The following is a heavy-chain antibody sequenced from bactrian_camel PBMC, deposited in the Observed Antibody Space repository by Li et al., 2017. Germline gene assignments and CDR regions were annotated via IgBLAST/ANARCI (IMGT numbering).Heavy chain of an antibody. CDR3: VACKSYGRGYRYDYEY. D-gene: IGHD6*01. Sequence: HVQLVESGGGSVQAGGSLRLSCVSSRSIASRRCMGWFRQAPGKEREWVARIYTGGLFTYVADSVKGRFTISQDSAKNTVYLQMNSLKPEDTAVYYCVACKSYGRGYRYDYEYWGQGTQVTVS. CDR1: RSIASRRC. V-gene: IGHV3S54*01. CDR2: IYTGGLFT. J-gene: IGHJ4*01.